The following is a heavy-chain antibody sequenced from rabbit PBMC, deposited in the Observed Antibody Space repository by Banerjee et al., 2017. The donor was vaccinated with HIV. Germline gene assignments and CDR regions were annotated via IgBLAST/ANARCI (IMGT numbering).Heavy chain of an antibody. CDR1: GFSFSSSYY. CDR3: SSFPSSPRSFPYIYFNL. J-gene: IGHJ4*01. CDR2: IYAGSSGGT. Sequence: QSLEESGGDLVKPEGSLTLTCTASGFSFSSSYYMCWVRQAPGKGLEWIACIYAGSSGGTYYASWAKGLFTISQTSSSTVTLHMARLTASYSAPFFFSSFPSSPRSFPYIYFNLWGQGTLVTDS. D-gene: IGHD1-1*01. V-gene: IGHV1S40*01.